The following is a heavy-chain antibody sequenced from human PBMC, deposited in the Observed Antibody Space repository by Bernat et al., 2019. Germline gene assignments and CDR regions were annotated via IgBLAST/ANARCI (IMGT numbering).Heavy chain of an antibody. CDR2: INPNSGGT. CDR3: ARSILSVDARLDY. J-gene: IGHJ4*02. D-gene: IGHD2-8*01. CDR1: GYTFTGYY. V-gene: IGHV1-2*04. Sequence: QVQLVQSGAEVKKPGASVKVSCKASGYTFTGYYMHWVRQAPGQGLEWMGWINPNSGGTNYAQKFQGWVTMTRDTSISTAYMELSRLRSDDTVVYYCARSILSVDARLDYWGQGTLVTVSS.